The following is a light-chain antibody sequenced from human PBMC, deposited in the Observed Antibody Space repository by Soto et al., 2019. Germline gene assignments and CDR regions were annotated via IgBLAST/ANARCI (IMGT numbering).Light chain of an antibody. J-gene: IGLJ1*01. CDR1: SSDIGGYNF. Sequence: QSALTQPASVSGSPGQSITIACTGTSSDIGGYNFVSWYQQHPGKAPKLLIYDVGTRPSGAANRFSGSKSGNTASLTISGLQAEDEAHYYCNSYRTVSTYVFGTGTKLTVL. V-gene: IGLV2-14*01. CDR2: DVG. CDR3: NSYRTVSTYV.